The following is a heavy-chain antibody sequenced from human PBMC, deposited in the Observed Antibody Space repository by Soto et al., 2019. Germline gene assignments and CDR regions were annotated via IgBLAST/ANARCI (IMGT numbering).Heavy chain of an antibody. CDR2: IYTGGST. CDR3: VRDRGYDSGNGFDI. CDR1: GISVTSNY. Sequence: EVQLVESGGGLVQPGGSLRLSCVASGISVTSNYMSWVRQAPGKGLEWVSVIYTGGSTNYADSVKGRLTISRDTSKNMVFLQMNSLRADDTAVYYCVRDRGYDSGNGFDIWGQGTMVTVSS. J-gene: IGHJ3*02. D-gene: IGHD3-10*01. V-gene: IGHV3-66*01.